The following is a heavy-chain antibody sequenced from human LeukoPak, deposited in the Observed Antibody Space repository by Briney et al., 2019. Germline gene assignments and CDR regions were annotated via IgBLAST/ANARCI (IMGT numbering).Heavy chain of an antibody. CDR3: ARDKTVTALNWFDP. D-gene: IGHD4-17*01. V-gene: IGHV1-2*03. CDR2: INPNSGGT. J-gene: IGHJ5*02. Sequence: GASVKVPCKASGYTLTGYYMHWVPQAPGQGLEWMGWINPNSGGTNYAQKFQGRVTMTRDTSISTAYMELSRLRSDDTAVYYCARDKTVTALNWFDPWGQGTLVTVSS. CDR1: GYTLTGYY.